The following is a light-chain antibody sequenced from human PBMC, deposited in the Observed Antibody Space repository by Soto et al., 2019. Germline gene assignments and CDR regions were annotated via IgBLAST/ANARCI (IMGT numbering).Light chain of an antibody. CDR1: QSVTRNY. Sequence: EIVLTQSPGTLSLSPGDRATLSCRASQSVTRNYLAWYQHTPGQSPSLIIYGASSSATGIPDRFSGSGSATDFPLTISSLEPADFGVYYCQQYGSSAPITFGHGTPLEIE. CDR2: GAS. J-gene: IGKJ5*01. V-gene: IGKV3-20*01. CDR3: QQYGSSAPIT.